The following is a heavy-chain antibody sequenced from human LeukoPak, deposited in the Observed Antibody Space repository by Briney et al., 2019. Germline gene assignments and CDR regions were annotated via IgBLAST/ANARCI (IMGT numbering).Heavy chain of an antibody. Sequence: GASVKISCKAFGYTFTSYYVHWVRQAPGQGLEWMGIINPSGGTNYAQKFQGRVTMTRDTSTSTVYMELSSLRSEDTAVYYCARGTPGYSSVWGQGILVTVSS. J-gene: IGHJ4*02. CDR1: GYTFTSYY. V-gene: IGHV1-46*01. D-gene: IGHD6-19*01. CDR2: INPSGGT. CDR3: ARGTPGYSSV.